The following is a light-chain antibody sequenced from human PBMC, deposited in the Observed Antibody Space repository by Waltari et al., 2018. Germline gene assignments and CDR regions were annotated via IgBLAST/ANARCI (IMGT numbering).Light chain of an antibody. CDR2: EVT. CDR1: SMDVWNFDL. CDR3: CSYARSSSWV. Sequence: QSALTQPASVSGSPGQSIPISCIGTSMDVWNFDLVPWYHQHPNKAPKLMIYEVTKRPSGVSDRFSGSKSGNTASLTISGLQADDEADYYCCSYARSSSWVFGGGTKLTVL. J-gene: IGLJ3*02. V-gene: IGLV2-23*02.